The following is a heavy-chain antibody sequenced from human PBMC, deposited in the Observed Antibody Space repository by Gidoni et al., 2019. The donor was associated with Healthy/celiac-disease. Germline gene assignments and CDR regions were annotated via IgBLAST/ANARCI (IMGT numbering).Heavy chain of an antibody. CDR1: FSSYG. CDR2: IWYDGSNK. CDR3: ARDQAYCGGDCYSGAFDI. V-gene: IGHV3-33*01. D-gene: IGHD2-21*02. J-gene: IGHJ3*02. Sequence: FSSYGMHWVRQAPGKGLEWVAVIWYDGSNKYYADSVKGRFTISRDNSKNTLYLQMNSLRAEDTAVYYCARDQAYCGGDCYSGAFDIWGQGTMVTVSS.